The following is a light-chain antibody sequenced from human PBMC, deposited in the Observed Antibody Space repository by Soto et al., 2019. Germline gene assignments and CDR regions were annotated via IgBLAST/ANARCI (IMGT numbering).Light chain of an antibody. V-gene: IGKV3-15*01. J-gene: IGKJ1*01. CDR3: QQYGSSGT. Sequence: EIVMTQSPATLSVSPGERATLSCRASQSVSSNLAWYQQKPGQAPRLLIYGASTRATGIPARFSGSGSGTGFTLTISRLEPEDFAVYYCQQYGSSGTFGQGTKVDIK. CDR1: QSVSSN. CDR2: GAS.